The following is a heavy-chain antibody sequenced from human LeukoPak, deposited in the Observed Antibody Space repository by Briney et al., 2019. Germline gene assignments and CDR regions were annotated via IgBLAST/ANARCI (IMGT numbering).Heavy chain of an antibody. CDR1: GFSLSDYT. D-gene: IGHD3-22*01. Sequence: GGSLRLSCAASGFSLSDYTMNWVRLAPGKGLEWVSSISRSNNNIYYADSVKGRFTISRDNAKNSLYLQMNSLRAEDTAVYHCARVSSSYWGQGALVTVSS. CDR3: ARVSSSY. V-gene: IGHV3-21*01. J-gene: IGHJ4*02. CDR2: ISRSNNNI.